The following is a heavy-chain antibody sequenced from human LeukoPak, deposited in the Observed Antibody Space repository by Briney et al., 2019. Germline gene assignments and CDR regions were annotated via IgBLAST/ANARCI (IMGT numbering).Heavy chain of an antibody. D-gene: IGHD4-17*01. Sequence: GGSLRLSCAASGFTFSSYSMNWVRQAPGKGLEWVSYISSSSSTIYYADSVKGRFTISRDNAKNTVYLQMNSLRAEDTAVYYCAKDLDGDPEYWGQGTLVTVSS. V-gene: IGHV3-48*01. J-gene: IGHJ4*02. CDR2: ISSSSSTI. CDR3: AKDLDGDPEY. CDR1: GFTFSSYS.